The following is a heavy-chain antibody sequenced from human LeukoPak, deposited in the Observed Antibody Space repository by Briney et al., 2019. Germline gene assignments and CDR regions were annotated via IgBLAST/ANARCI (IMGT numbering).Heavy chain of an antibody. Sequence: PGGSLRLSCVASGFNFSDYAMNWVRQAPGKGLEWVSAISGSGGTTHYADSVKGRFAISRDNSKNTLSLQMSHLRHEATARYYCAKDRYSNYGNWFDPWGQGTQVTVFS. J-gene: IGHJ5*02. CDR2: ISGSGGTT. D-gene: IGHD4-11*01. V-gene: IGHV3-23*01. CDR3: AKDRYSNYGNWFDP. CDR1: GFNFSDYA.